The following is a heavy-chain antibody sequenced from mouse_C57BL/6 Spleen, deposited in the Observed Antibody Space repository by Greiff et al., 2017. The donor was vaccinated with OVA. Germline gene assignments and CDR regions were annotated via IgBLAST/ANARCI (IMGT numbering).Heavy chain of an antibody. CDR1: GYTFPDYE. D-gene: IGHD2-5*01. V-gene: IGHV1-15*01. J-gene: IGHJ4*01. CDR3: TNSNGYAMDY. CDR2: IDPETGGT. Sequence: QVQLQQSGAELVRPGASVTLSCKASGYTFPDYEMHWVKQTPVHGLEWIGAIDPETGGTAYNQKFKGKAILTADKSSSTAYMELRSLTSEDSAVYYCTNSNGYAMDYWGQGTSVTVSS.